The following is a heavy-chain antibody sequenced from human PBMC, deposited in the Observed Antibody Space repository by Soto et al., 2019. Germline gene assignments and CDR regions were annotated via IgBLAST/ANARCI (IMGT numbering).Heavy chain of an antibody. CDR2: INHSGST. Sequence: QVQLQQWGAGLLKPSETLSLTCAVYGGSFSGYYWSWIRQPPGKGLEWIGEINHSGSTNYNPSLTSRXSIXVXTSKNQFSLKLSSVTAADTAVYYCARVGYSYGYGDYWGQGTLVTVSS. CDR1: GGSFSGYY. CDR3: ARVGYSYGYGDY. V-gene: IGHV4-34*01. J-gene: IGHJ4*02. D-gene: IGHD5-18*01.